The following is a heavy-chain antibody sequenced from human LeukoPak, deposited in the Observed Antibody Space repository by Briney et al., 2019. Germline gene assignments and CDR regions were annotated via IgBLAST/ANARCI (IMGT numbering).Heavy chain of an antibody. D-gene: IGHD2-15*01. CDR2: IYYSGST. Sequence: SQTLSLTCTVSGGSISSGGYYWSWIRQHPGKGLEWIGYIYYSGSTYYNPSLKSRVTISVDTSKNQFSLKLSSVTAADTAVYYCAKDVTLTRLLHFDHWGQGTLVTVSS. V-gene: IGHV4-31*03. CDR1: GGSISSGGYY. CDR3: AKDVTLTRLLHFDH. J-gene: IGHJ4*02.